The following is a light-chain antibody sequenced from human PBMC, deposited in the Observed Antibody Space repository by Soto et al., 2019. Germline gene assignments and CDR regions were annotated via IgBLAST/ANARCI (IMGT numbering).Light chain of an antibody. J-gene: IGLJ1*01. V-gene: IGLV2-14*03. CDR3: SSYTGSITYV. Sequence: QSALTQPASVSGSPGQSITISCTGNSSDVGGYNYVSWYQQHPGKAPKLMIFDVSDRPSGVSSRFSGSKSGNTASLTISGLQAEDEAAYYCSSYTGSITYVFGTGTKVTVL. CDR2: DVS. CDR1: SSDVGGYNY.